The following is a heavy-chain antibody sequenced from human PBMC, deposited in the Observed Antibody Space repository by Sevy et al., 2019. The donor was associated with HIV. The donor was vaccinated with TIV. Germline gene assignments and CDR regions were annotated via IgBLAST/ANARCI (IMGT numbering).Heavy chain of an antibody. V-gene: IGHV3-7*01. CDR2: IKQDGSEK. CDR1: GFSFSSYW. CDR3: SQSLNY. J-gene: IGHJ4*02. Sequence: GGSLRLSCAASGFSFSSYWMDWVRQAPGKGLEWVANIKQDGSEKYYVDSVKGRFTISRDNAKNSLYLQMTSLRADDTAVYYCSQSLNYWGQGTLVTVSS.